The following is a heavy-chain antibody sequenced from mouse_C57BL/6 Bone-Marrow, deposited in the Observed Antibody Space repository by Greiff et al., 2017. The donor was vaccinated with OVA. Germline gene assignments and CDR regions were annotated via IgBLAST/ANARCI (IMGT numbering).Heavy chain of an antibody. CDR2: IYPRSGNT. CDR3: ARWGIYYYRYWYFDV. D-gene: IGHD1-1*01. Sequence: VMLVESGAELARPGASVKLSCKASGYTFTSYGISWVKQRTGQGLEWIGEIYPRSGNTYYNEKFKGKATLTADKSSSTAYMELRSLTSEDSAVYFCARWGIYYYRYWYFDVWGTGTTVTVSS. CDR1: GYTFTSYG. V-gene: IGHV1-81*01. J-gene: IGHJ1*03.